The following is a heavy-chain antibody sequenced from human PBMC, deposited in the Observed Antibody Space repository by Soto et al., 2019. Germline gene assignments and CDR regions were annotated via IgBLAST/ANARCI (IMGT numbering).Heavy chain of an antibody. CDR2: IYYSGST. CDR3: ARPTGGTNAPGLGEGYYYYMDV. CDR1: GGSISSSSYY. V-gene: IGHV4-39*01. D-gene: IGHD3-16*01. J-gene: IGHJ6*03. Sequence: SETLSLTCTVSGGSISSSSYYWGWIRQPPGKGLEWIGSIYYSGSTYYNPSLKSRVTISVDTSKNQFSLKLSSVTAADTAVYYCARPTGGTNAPGLGEGYYYYMDVWGKGTTVTVSS.